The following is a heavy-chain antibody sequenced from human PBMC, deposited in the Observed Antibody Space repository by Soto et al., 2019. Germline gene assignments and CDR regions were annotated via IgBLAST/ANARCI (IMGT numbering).Heavy chain of an antibody. CDR2: ISYDGSNK. V-gene: IGHV3-30-3*01. J-gene: IGHJ6*02. Sequence: GGSLRLSCAASGFTFSSYAMHWVRQAPGKGLEWVAVISYDGSNKYYADSVKGRFTISRDNSKNTLYLQMNSLRAEDTAVYYCARDQSPVDTAMVPGLDYYYGMDVWGQGTTVTVSS. D-gene: IGHD5-18*01. CDR3: ARDQSPVDTAMVPGLDYYYGMDV. CDR1: GFTFSSYA.